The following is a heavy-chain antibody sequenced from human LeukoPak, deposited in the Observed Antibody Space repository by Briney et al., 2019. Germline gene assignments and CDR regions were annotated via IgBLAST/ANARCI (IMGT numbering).Heavy chain of an antibody. V-gene: IGHV3-20*04. Sequence: PGGSLRLSCAASAFNFDDYGMSWVRQVPGKGLEWVSGINLNGGSIGYADSVKGRFTTSRDNAKNSLYLQMNSLRVEDTAFYYCARDSVVGVATWDYWGQGTLVTVSS. D-gene: IGHD2-15*01. CDR1: AFNFDDYG. CDR2: INLNGGSI. CDR3: ARDSVVGVATWDY. J-gene: IGHJ4*02.